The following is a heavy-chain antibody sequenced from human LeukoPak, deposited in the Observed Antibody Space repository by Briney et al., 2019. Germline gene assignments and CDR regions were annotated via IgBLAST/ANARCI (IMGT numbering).Heavy chain of an antibody. Sequence: ASVKVSCKASGYTFTGYYMHWVRQAPGQGLEWMGRINPNSGGTNYAQKFQGRVTMTRDTSISTAYMELSRLRSDDTAVYYCARERCSSTSCYGGRRFDPWGQGTLVTVSS. CDR2: INPNSGGT. CDR3: ARERCSSTSCYGGRRFDP. J-gene: IGHJ5*02. V-gene: IGHV1-2*06. D-gene: IGHD2-2*01. CDR1: GYTFTGYY.